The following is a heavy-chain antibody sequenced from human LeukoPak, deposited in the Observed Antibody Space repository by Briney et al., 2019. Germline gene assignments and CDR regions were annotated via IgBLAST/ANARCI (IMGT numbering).Heavy chain of an antibody. V-gene: IGHV3-48*01. D-gene: IGHD4-17*01. CDR3: ARGPGVTTFDY. CDR2: ISSSSSTI. J-gene: IGHJ4*02. CDR1: GFAFSSYS. Sequence: GGSLRLSCAASGFAFSSYSMNWVRQAPGKGLEWVSYISSSSSTIYYADSVKGRFTISRDNAKNSLYLQMNSLRAEDTAVYYCARGPGVTTFDYWGQGTLVTVSS.